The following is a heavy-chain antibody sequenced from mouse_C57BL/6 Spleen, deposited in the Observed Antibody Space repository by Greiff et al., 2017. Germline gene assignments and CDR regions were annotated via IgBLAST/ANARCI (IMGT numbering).Heavy chain of an antibody. V-gene: IGHV5-17*01. Sequence: DVKLVESGGGLVKPGGSLKLSCAASGFTFSDYGMHWVRQAPEKGLEWVAYISSGSSTIYYADTVKGRFTISRDNAKNTLFLQMTSLRSEDTAMYYCARTYYDYGDWFAYWGQGTLVTVSA. D-gene: IGHD2-4*01. CDR2: ISSGSSTI. J-gene: IGHJ3*01. CDR3: ARTYYDYGDWFAY. CDR1: GFTFSDYG.